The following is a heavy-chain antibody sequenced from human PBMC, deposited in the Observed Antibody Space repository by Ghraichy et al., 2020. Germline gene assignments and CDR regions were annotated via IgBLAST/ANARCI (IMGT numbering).Heavy chain of an antibody. D-gene: IGHD3-22*01. J-gene: IGHJ6*02. CDR2: MNPNSGNT. CDR1: GYTFTSYD. CDR3: ARGRRIVVVISLPYYYYYGMDV. V-gene: IGHV1-8*01. Sequence: ASVKVSCKASGYTFTSYDINWVRQATGQGLEWMGWMNPNSGNTGYAQKFQGRVTMTRNTSISTAYMELSSLRSEDTAVYYCARGRRIVVVISLPYYYYYGMDVWGQGTTVTVSS.